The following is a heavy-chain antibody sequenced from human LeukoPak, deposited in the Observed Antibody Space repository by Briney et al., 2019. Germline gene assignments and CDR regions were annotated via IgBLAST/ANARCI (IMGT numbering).Heavy chain of an antibody. V-gene: IGHV1-18*01. Sequence: ASVKVSCKASGYTFSSYGISWVRQAPGQGLEWMGWISAYNGNTNYAQKLQGRVTMTTDTSTSTAYMELRSLRSDDTAVYYCARVGGVYGDYVFDYWGQGTLVTVSS. J-gene: IGHJ4*02. CDR3: ARVGGVYGDYVFDY. D-gene: IGHD4-17*01. CDR1: GYTFSSYG. CDR2: ISAYNGNT.